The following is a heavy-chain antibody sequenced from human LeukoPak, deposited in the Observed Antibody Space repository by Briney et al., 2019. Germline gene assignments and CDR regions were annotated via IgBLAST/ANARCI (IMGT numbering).Heavy chain of an antibody. D-gene: IGHD1-26*01. CDR3: ARRGSSIVGATALDY. CDR1: GFTVSSNY. CDR2: IYSGGST. J-gene: IGHJ4*02. V-gene: IGHV3-53*01. Sequence: PGGSLRLSCAASGFTVSSNYMSWVRQAPGKGLEWVSVIYSGGSTYYADSVKGRFTISRDNSKSTLYIQMNSLRAADTAVYYCARRGSSIVGATALDYWGQGTLVTVSS.